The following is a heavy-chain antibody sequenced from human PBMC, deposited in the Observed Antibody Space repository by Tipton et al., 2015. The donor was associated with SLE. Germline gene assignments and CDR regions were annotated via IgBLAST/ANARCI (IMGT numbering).Heavy chain of an antibody. Sequence: SLRLSCATSGFTFSLYTMHWVRHAPGKGLEWVAVISYDGSNKFYAESVKGRFTISRDNSKNTLYLQMNSLRAEDTAVYYCATEILAVLFDYWGQGTLVTVSS. CDR2: ISYDGSNK. V-gene: IGHV3-30*04. CDR1: GFTFSLYT. D-gene: IGHD2-8*02. CDR3: ATEILAVLFDY. J-gene: IGHJ4*02.